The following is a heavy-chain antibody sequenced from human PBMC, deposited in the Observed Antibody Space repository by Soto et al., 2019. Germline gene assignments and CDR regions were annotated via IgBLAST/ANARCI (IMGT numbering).Heavy chain of an antibody. V-gene: IGHV3-9*01. CDR2: ISWNSGNI. D-gene: IGHD4-17*01. Sequence: EVQLVESGGGLVQPGRSLRLSCAASGFMFDNYAIHWVRQAPGKGLEWVSGISWNSGNIDYADSVKGRFTISRDNAKSSLYLQMNSLRAEDTALYDCAIFRTVTTPFDYWGQGTLVTVSS. CDR1: GFMFDNYA. J-gene: IGHJ4*02. CDR3: AIFRTVTTPFDY.